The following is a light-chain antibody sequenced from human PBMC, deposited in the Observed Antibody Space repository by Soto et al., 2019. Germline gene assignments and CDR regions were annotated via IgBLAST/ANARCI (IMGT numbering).Light chain of an antibody. J-gene: IGLJ2*01. Sequence: QLVLTQPPSVSGAPGQRVTISCTGSSSNIGAGYDVHWYQQLPGTAPKLLIYGNSNRPSGVPDRFSGSKSGTSASLAITGLQAEDEADYYRQSYDSSLGGHVVFGGGTKLTVL. CDR3: QSYDSSLGGHVV. CDR1: SSNIGAGYD. V-gene: IGLV1-40*01. CDR2: GNS.